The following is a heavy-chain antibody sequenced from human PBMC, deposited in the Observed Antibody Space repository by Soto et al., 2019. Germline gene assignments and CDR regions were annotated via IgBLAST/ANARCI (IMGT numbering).Heavy chain of an antibody. D-gene: IGHD6-19*01. CDR2: ISYDEIDK. CDR1: GFTFTSHA. Sequence: GGSLRLSCAASGFTFTSHAMHWVRQTPGKGLEWVAAISYDEIDKKYASSVKGRFTVSRDNVKNTLSLQMNSLRAEDTAVYYCARDPAPSGWYDYWGQGTLVTV. CDR3: ARDPAPSGWYDY. V-gene: IGHV3-30*03. J-gene: IGHJ4*02.